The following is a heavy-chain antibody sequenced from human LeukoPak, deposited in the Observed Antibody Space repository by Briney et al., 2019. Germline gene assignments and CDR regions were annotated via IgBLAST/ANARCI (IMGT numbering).Heavy chain of an antibody. V-gene: IGHV4-34*01. J-gene: IGHJ4*02. CDR1: GGSFSSYY. CDR3: ASGGFDSSGYSFDY. Sequence: SETLSLTCAVYGGSFSSYYWSWIRQPPGKGLEWIGEINHSGSTNYNPSLKSRVTISVDTSKNQFSLKLSSVTAADTAVYYCASGGFDSSGYSFDYWGQGTLVTVSS. D-gene: IGHD3-22*01. CDR2: INHSGST.